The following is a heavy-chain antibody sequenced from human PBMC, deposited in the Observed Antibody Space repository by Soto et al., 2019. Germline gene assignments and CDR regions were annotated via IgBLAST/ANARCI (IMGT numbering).Heavy chain of an antibody. CDR2: IIPILGIA. CDR3: ARRVDTALADDALDI. D-gene: IGHD5-18*01. Sequence: QVQLVQSGAEVKKPGSSVKVSCKASGGTFSSYTISWVRQAPGQGLEWMGRIIPILGIANYAQKFQVRVTITADKSTSTADRELGSLRSEDTAVYYCARRVDTALADDALDIWGQGTMVTVSS. J-gene: IGHJ3*02. CDR1: GGTFSSYT. V-gene: IGHV1-69*02.